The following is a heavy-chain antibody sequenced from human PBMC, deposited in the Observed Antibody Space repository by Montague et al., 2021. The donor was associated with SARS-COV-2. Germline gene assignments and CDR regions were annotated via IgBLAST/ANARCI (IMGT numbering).Heavy chain of an antibody. CDR1: GFTFSSYA. Sequence: SLRLSCAASGFTFSSYAMSWVRQAPGKGLEWVSVIYSGGSSTYYADSVKGRFTISRDNSKNTLYLQMNSLRAEDTAVYYCAKEVLLGTADYYGMDVWGQGNTVTVSS. D-gene: IGHD5-18*01. J-gene: IGHJ6*02. V-gene: IGHV3-23*03. CDR3: AKEVLLGTADYYGMDV. CDR2: IYSGGSST.